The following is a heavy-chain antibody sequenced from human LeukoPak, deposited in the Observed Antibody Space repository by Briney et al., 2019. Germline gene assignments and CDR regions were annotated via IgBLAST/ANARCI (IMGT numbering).Heavy chain of an antibody. CDR1: WFTVISNY. J-gene: IGHJ4*02. CDR3: ARAVDDTLHKYYFDY. CDR2: IYSGGST. V-gene: IGHV3-53*01. D-gene: IGHD3-9*01. Sequence: RGSLRLSCVASWFTVISNYMSWVRPAPGELLEWVAVIYSGGSTYYADSVKGRFTISRDNSKNTLYLQMNSLRAEDTAVYYCARAVDDTLHKYYFDYWGQGTLVTVSS.